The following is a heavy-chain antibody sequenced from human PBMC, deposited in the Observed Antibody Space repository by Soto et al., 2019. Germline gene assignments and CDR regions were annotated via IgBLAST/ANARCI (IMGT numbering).Heavy chain of an antibody. J-gene: IGHJ4*02. CDR1: GYTFTRYA. Sequence: ASVKVSCKASGYTFTRYAMHWVRQAPGQRLEWMGWINAGDGDTKYSQKFQGRVTISSDTSANTAYMELSSLRSEDTAVYYRARANSGYHYWGQGTQVTVSS. D-gene: IGHD5-12*01. CDR2: INAGDGDT. V-gene: IGHV1-3*01. CDR3: ARANSGYHY.